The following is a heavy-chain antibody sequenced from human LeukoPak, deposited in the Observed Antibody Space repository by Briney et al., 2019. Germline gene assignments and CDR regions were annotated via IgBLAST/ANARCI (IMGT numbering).Heavy chain of an antibody. Sequence: GGSLRLSCEGSGFSFRDYYMSWIRQTPGKGLEWVSYISNSGTDTNYADSVKGRFTLSSDISRNTVYFQLNNLRVEDTAIYYCARASWVSSIDAVRWGQGTLVTVSS. CDR1: GFSFRDYY. J-gene: IGHJ4*02. D-gene: IGHD6-13*01. V-gene: IGHV3-11*03. CDR3: ARASWVSSIDAVR. CDR2: ISNSGTDT.